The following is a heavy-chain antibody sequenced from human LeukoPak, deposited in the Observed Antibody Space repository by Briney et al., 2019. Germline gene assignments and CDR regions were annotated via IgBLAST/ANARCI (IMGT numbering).Heavy chain of an antibody. CDR3: ARDSEGYQLLSGLFDY. CDR2: ISSSDSTM. J-gene: IGHJ4*02. V-gene: IGHV3-11*01. Sequence: GGSLRLSCAASGFTFSDYYMSWIRQAPGKGLEWVSYISSSDSTMYYADSVRGRFTISRDNAKNSLYLQMNSLRAEDTAVYYYARDSEGYQLLSGLFDYWGQGTLVTVSS. D-gene: IGHD2-2*01. CDR1: GFTFSDYY.